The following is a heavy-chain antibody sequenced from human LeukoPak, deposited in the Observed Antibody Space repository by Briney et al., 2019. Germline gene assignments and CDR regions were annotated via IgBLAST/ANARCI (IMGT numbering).Heavy chain of an antibody. V-gene: IGHV1-46*01. Sequence: ASVKVSCKASGYTFTSYYMHWVRQAPGQGLEWMGIINPSGGGTSYAQKFQGRVTMTRDTSTSTVYMELSSLRSEDTAVYYCAGGYDSSGYYYYYYYMDVWGKGTTVTVSS. CDR1: GYTFTSYY. J-gene: IGHJ6*03. CDR2: INPSGGGT. D-gene: IGHD3-22*01. CDR3: AGGYDSSGYYYYYYYMDV.